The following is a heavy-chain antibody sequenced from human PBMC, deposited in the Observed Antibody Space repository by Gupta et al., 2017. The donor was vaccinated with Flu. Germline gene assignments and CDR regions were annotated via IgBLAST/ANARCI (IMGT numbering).Heavy chain of an antibody. J-gene: IGHJ4*02. Sequence: PGKGLEWIGSIYYSGSTYYNPSLKSRLTISVDTSKNQFSLKLSSVTAADTAVYYCARRTRSGCTSPSCHTDYWGQGTQVTVSS. CDR3: ARRTRSGCTSPSCHTDY. CDR2: IYYSGST. V-gene: IGHV4-39*01. D-gene: IGHD2-2*02.